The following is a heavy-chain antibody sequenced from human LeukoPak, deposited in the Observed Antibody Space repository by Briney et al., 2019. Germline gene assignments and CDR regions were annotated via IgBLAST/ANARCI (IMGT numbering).Heavy chain of an antibody. CDR2: IHYSGST. D-gene: IGHD6-13*01. V-gene: IGHV4-59*11. CDR3: ARVAAAGTVDY. CDR1: GGSISSHY. J-gene: IGHJ4*02. Sequence: SETLSLTCTVSGGSISSHYWSWIRQPPGKGLEWIGYIHYSGSTNYNPSLKSRVTISVDTSKNQFSLKLSSVTAADTAVYYCARVAAAGTVDYWGQGTLVTVSS.